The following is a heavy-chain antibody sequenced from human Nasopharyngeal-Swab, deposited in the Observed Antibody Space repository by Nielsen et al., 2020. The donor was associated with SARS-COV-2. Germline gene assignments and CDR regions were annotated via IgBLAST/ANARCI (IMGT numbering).Heavy chain of an antibody. Sequence: GGSLRLSCAASGFTFSSFGMHRVRQAPGKGLEWVAHIGTSSTPIYYADSVRGRFSISRDNAKNSLSLLMSTLRGEDTAVYYCVRGWRSNSFDYWGQGARVTVSA. CDR3: VRGWRSNSFDY. D-gene: IGHD2/OR15-2a*01. CDR2: IGTSSTPI. CDR1: GFTFSSFG. V-gene: IGHV3-48*01. J-gene: IGHJ4*01.